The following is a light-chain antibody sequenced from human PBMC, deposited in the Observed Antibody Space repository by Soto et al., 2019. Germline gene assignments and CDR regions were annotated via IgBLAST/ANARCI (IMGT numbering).Light chain of an antibody. J-gene: IGKJ5*01. Sequence: GDSVTITCRASQNIRNWLAWYQQKPGKAPNXLIYDASSLKSGVPARFSGSGSGTEFTLTISSLQPDDFATYYCQQYNTYSTFGQGTRLEIK. V-gene: IGKV1-5*01. CDR2: DAS. CDR1: QNIRNW. CDR3: QQYNTYST.